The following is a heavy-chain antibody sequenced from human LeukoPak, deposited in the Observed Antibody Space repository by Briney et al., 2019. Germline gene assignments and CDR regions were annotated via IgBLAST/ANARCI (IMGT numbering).Heavy chain of an antibody. D-gene: IGHD4-11*01. CDR3: GRLHPTDNWFDP. V-gene: IGHV3-23*01. J-gene: IGHJ5*02. CDR1: GFTISSYA. Sequence: GGSLRLSCSVSGFTISSYAMHWVRQAPGKGLEWVSAISGRTGSTYYSDSVKGRFTISRDNSKNTLYLQMNSLRAEDTAVYYCGRLHPTDNWFDPWGQGTLVTVSS. CDR2: ISGRTGST.